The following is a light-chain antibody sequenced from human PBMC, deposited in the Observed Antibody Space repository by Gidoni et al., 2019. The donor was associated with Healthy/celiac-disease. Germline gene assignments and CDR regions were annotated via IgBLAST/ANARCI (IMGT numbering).Light chain of an antibody. V-gene: IGLV2-23*01. CDR2: EGS. CDR3: CSYAGSSTYV. Sequence: QSALNQPASESGSPGQAITIPCTGTSSDVGSYNLVSWYQQQPGKAPKLMIYEGSKRPSGVSNRFSGSKSGNTASLTIAGRQAEDEADYYCCSYAGSSTYVFGTGTKVTVL. CDR1: SSDVGSYNL. J-gene: IGLJ1*01.